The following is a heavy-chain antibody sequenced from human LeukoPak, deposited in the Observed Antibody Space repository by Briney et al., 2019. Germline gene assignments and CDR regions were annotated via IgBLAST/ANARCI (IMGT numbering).Heavy chain of an antibody. Sequence: GGTLRLSCAASGFTFSSYGMSWVRQAPGKGLEWVSAISGSGGSKYYADSVKGRFTISRDNSKNTLYLQMNSLRAEDTAVYYCAKDQGYYYGSGSYPDYWGQGTLVTVSS. J-gene: IGHJ4*02. D-gene: IGHD3-10*01. V-gene: IGHV3-23*01. CDR3: AKDQGYYYGSGSYPDY. CDR2: ISGSGGSK. CDR1: GFTFSSYG.